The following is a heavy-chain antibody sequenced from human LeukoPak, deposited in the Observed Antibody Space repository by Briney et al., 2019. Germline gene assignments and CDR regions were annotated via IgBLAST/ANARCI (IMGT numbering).Heavy chain of an antibody. V-gene: IGHV4-34*01. Sequence: SETLSLTCAVYGGSFSGYYWSWIRQPPGKGLEWIGEINHSGSTNYNPSLKSRVTISVDTSKNQFSLKLSSVTAADTAVYYCAREGEMATIYDAFEIWGQGTMVTVPS. CDR3: AREGEMATIYDAFEI. D-gene: IGHD5-24*01. J-gene: IGHJ3*02. CDR1: GGSFSGYY. CDR2: INHSGST.